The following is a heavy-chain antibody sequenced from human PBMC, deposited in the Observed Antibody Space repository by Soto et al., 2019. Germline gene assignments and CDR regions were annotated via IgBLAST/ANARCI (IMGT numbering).Heavy chain of an antibody. CDR1: GLSLNTTAVG. D-gene: IGHD6-19*01. Sequence: SGPTLVNPTQTHTLTCTLSGLSLNTTAVGVGWVRQPPGKALEWLAVIYWNDAKRYSPSLKSRLTLTKDTSKNQVVLTMTNMDPVDTATYYCGHWSYSTGWSDYWGQGALVTVSS. V-gene: IGHV2-5*01. CDR3: GHWSYSTGWSDY. J-gene: IGHJ4*02. CDR2: IYWNDAK.